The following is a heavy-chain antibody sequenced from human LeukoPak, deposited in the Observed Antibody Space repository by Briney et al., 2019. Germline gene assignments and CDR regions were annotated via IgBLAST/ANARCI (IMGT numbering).Heavy chain of an antibody. D-gene: IGHD3-16*01. CDR1: GYTFTSYD. CDR3: ARSTYDYVWGSSEYDY. Sequence: GASVKVSCKASGYTFTSYDINWARQATGQGLEWMGWMNPNSGNTGYAQKFQGRVTMTRNTSISTAYMELSSLRSEDTAVYYCARSTYDYVWGSSEYDYWGQGTLVTVSS. V-gene: IGHV1-8*01. J-gene: IGHJ4*02. CDR2: MNPNSGNT.